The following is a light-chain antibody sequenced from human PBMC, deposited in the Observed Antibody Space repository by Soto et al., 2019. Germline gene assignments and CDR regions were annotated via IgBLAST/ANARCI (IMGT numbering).Light chain of an antibody. Sequence: QSVLTQPPSASGSPGQSVTISCTGTSSDVGGYNYVSWYQQHPGKAPKLMIYEVSERPSGVPDRFSGSKSSNTASLTVSGLQAEDEADYYCSSYTDSSNYVFGTGTKLTVL. CDR3: SSYTDSSNYV. CDR1: SSDVGGYNY. CDR2: EVS. V-gene: IGLV2-8*01. J-gene: IGLJ1*01.